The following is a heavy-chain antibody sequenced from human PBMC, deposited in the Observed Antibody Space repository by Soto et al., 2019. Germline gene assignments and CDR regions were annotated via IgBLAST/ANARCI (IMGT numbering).Heavy chain of an antibody. CDR2: ISWDGGST. D-gene: IGHD6-19*01. CDR1: GFTFDDYT. J-gene: IGHJ6*02. CDR3: AKDMGSSGWSYYYYGMDV. V-gene: IGHV3-43*01. Sequence: GGSLRLSCAASGFTFDDYTMHWVRQAPGKGLEWVSLISWDGGSTYYVDSVKGRFTISRDNSKNSLYLQMNSLRTEDTALYYCAKDMGSSGWSYYYYGMDVWGQGTTVTVSS.